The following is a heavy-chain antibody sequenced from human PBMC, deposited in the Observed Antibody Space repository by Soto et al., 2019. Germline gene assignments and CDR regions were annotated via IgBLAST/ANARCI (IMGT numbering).Heavy chain of an antibody. CDR1: GFTFGDYA. J-gene: IGHJ6*03. D-gene: IGHD2-15*01. CDR3: TRGLGYCSGGSCYGVSYYFYYYMDV. V-gene: IGHV3-49*03. Sequence: GGSLRLSCTASGFTFGDYAMSWFRQAPGKGLEWVGFIRSKAYGGTTEYAASVKGRFTISRDDSKSIAYLQMNSLKTEDTAVYYCTRGLGYCSGGSCYGVSYYFYYYMDVWGKGTTVTVSS. CDR2: IRSKAYGGTT.